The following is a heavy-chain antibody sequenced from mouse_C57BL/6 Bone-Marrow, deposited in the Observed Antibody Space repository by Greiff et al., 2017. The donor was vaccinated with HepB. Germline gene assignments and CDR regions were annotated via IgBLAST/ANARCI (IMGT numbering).Heavy chain of an antibody. CDR2: IYPGSGST. J-gene: IGHJ3*01. CDR3: ARYGLYGSSSFAY. CDR1: GYTFTSYW. Sequence: QVQLQQPGAELVKPGASVKMSCKASGYTFTSYWITWVKQRPGQGLEWIGDIYPGSGSTNYNEKFKSKATLTVDTSSSTAYMQLSSLTSEYSAVYYCARYGLYGSSSFAYWGQGALVSVSA. V-gene: IGHV1-55*01. D-gene: IGHD1-1*01.